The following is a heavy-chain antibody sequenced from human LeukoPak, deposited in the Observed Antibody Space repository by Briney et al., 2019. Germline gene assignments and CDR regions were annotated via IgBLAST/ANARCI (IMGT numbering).Heavy chain of an antibody. Sequence: GGSLRLSCEGSAFIFSGHWMNWVRQTPGKGLEWVASIKEDGSERQYVDSVKGRFSISRDNTKGSLFLQLNSLRAEDMAVYYCARQPRDSSSWYGWFDPWGQGTLVTVSS. CDR1: AFIFSGHW. J-gene: IGHJ5*02. D-gene: IGHD6-13*01. V-gene: IGHV3-7*03. CDR3: ARQPRDSSSWYGWFDP. CDR2: IKEDGSER.